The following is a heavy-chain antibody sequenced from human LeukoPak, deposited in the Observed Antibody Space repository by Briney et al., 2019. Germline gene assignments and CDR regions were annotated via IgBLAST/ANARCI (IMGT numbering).Heavy chain of an antibody. CDR1: GGTFISYA. Sequence: SVKVSCKASGGTFISYAISWVRQAPGQGLEWMGGIIPIFGTANYAQKFQGRVTITADESTGTAYMELSRLRSEDTAVYYCARLSSIAARGEWFDPWGQGTLVTVSS. CDR2: IIPIFGTA. D-gene: IGHD6-6*01. CDR3: ARLSSIAARGEWFDP. V-gene: IGHV1-69*13. J-gene: IGHJ5*02.